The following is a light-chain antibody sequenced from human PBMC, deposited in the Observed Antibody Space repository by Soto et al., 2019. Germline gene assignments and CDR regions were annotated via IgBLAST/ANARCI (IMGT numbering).Light chain of an antibody. Sequence: QSALTQPASVSGSPGQSVTISCTGTSSDVGRYNLVSWYQHHPGKPPKLIIYEDNKRPSGVSNRFSGSKSGNTASLTISGLQTEDETDYYCCSYAGSKVVFGGGTKLTVL. CDR1: SSDVGRYNL. J-gene: IGLJ2*01. CDR2: EDN. V-gene: IGLV2-23*01. CDR3: CSYAGSKVV.